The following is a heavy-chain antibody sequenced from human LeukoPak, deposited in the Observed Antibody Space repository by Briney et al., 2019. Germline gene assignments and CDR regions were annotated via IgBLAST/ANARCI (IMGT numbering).Heavy chain of an antibody. CDR3: AKDRTVGASYWYFDL. CDR2: ISGSGGST. CDR1: GFTFSSYA. J-gene: IGHJ2*01. D-gene: IGHD1-26*01. Sequence: GGSLRLSCTASGFTFSSYAMSWVRQAPGKGMKCVSAISGSGGSTYYADSVKGRFTISRDSSRNTLFLHMNTLRAEDTAIYYCAKDRTVGASYWYFDLWGRGTLVTVSS. V-gene: IGHV3-23*01.